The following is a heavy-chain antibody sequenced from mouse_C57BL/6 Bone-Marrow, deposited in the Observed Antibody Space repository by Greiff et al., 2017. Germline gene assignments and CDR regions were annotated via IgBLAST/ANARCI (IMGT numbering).Heavy chain of an antibody. Sequence: VQLQQSGAELVRPGASVKLSCTASGFNIKDYYMHWVKQRPEPGLEWIGRIDPEDGDTEYAPKFQGKATMTADTSSNTAYLQRSSLTSEDTSVYYCTSYYYGSSYSYWYFDVWGTGTTVTVSS. CDR3: TSYYYGSSYSYWYFDV. CDR2: IDPEDGDT. J-gene: IGHJ1*03. D-gene: IGHD1-1*01. CDR1: GFNIKDYY. V-gene: IGHV14-1*01.